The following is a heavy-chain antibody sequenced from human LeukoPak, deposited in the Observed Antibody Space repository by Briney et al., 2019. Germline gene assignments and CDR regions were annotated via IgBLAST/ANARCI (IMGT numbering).Heavy chain of an antibody. Sequence: SETLSLTCAVYGGSFSGYYWSWIRQPPGKGLEWIGEINHSGSTNYNPSLKSRVTVSVDTPKNQFSLKLSSVTAADTAVYYCARVVLRYFVSAYYFDYWGQGTLVTVSS. D-gene: IGHD3-9*01. CDR1: GGSFSGYY. J-gene: IGHJ4*02. CDR2: INHSGST. CDR3: ARVVLRYFVSAYYFDY. V-gene: IGHV4-34*01.